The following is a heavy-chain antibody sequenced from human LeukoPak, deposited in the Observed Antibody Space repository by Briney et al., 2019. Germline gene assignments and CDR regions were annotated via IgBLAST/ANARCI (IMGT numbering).Heavy chain of an antibody. V-gene: IGHV3-15*01. CDR1: GFTFSNAW. D-gene: IGHD2-21*02. J-gene: IGHJ4*02. CDR3: TTDPRCGGDCYRDY. Sequence: GGSLRLSCAASGFTFSNAWMSCVRQAPGKGLEWFGRIKSKTAGGTTDYAAPVKGRFTISRDDSKNTLYLQMNSLKTEDTAVYYCTTDPRCGGDCYRDYWGQGTLVTVSS. CDR2: IKSKTAGGTT.